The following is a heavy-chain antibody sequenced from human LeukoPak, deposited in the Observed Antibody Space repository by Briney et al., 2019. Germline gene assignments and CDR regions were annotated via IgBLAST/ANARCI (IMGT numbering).Heavy chain of an antibody. V-gene: IGHV1-8*01. D-gene: IGHD2-2*01. J-gene: IGHJ6*03. CDR1: GYTFTSYD. CDR2: MNPNSGNT. Sequence: ASVKVSCKASGYTFTSYDINWVRQATGQGLEWMGWMNPNSGNTGYAQKFQGRVTMTRNTSISTAYMELSSLRSEDTAVYFCARKGPANYYYYYMDVWGEGTTVTVSS. CDR3: ARKGPANYYYYYMDV.